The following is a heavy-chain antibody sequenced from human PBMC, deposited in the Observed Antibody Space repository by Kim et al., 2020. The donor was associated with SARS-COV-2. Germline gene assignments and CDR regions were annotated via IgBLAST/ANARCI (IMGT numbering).Heavy chain of an antibody. J-gene: IGHJ4*02. D-gene: IGHD1-7*01. CDR1: GGSISSGGYY. V-gene: IGHV4-31*03. CDR3: ARADFITGTTPYFDY. CDR2: IYYSGST. Sequence: SETLSLTCTVSGGSISSGGYYWSWIRQHPGKGLEWIGYIYYSGSTYYNPSLKSRVTISVDTSKNQFSLKLSSVTAADTAVYYCARADFITGTTPYFDYWGQGTLVTVSS.